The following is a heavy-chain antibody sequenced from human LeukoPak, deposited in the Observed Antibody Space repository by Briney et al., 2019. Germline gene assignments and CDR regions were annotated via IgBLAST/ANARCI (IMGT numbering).Heavy chain of an antibody. CDR1: GFTFSDYY. CDR2: ISSTGSSI. Sequence: GGSLRLSCAASGFTFSDYYMSWIRQAPGKGLEWVSYISSTGSSIYYTDSVEGRFTISRDNAKNSLYLQMNTLRAEDTAVYYCARASTATTYAFDIWGQGTMVTVSS. D-gene: IGHD4-17*01. J-gene: IGHJ3*02. V-gene: IGHV3-11*01. CDR3: ARASTATTYAFDI.